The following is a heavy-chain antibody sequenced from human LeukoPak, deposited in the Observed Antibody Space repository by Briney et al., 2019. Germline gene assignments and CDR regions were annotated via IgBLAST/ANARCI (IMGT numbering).Heavy chain of an antibody. CDR2: VNHSGST. J-gene: IGHJ4*02. D-gene: IGHD6-13*01. Sequence: PSETLSLTCAVYGGSFSDYYWTWIRQPPGKGLEWIGEVNHSGSTNYNPSLKSRVTISVDTSKNQFSLKLSSVTAADTAVYYCARGLTGYSSSWYNYWGQGTLVTVSS. CDR1: GGSFSDYY. CDR3: ARGLTGYSSSWYNY. V-gene: IGHV4-34*01.